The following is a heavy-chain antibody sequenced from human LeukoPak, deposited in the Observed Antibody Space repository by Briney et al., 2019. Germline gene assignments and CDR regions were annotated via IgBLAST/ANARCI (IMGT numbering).Heavy chain of an antibody. J-gene: IGHJ4*02. Sequence: ASETLSLTCTVSGGSISTSNYYWGWIRQPPGKGLEWIGNIFYSGSTYYSPSLRSRVTISVDTSKNQFSLKLSSVTAADTAVYYCARGPLYCSSTSCYTSFDYWGQGTLVTVSS. CDR3: ARGPLYCSSTSCYTSFDY. D-gene: IGHD2-2*02. CDR2: IFYSGST. V-gene: IGHV4-39*07. CDR1: GGSISTSNYY.